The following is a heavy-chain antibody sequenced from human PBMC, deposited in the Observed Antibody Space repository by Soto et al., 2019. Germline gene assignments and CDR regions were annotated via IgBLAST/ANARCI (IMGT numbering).Heavy chain of an antibody. V-gene: IGHV4-59*01. J-gene: IGHJ6*03. D-gene: IGHD6-13*01. CDR1: GGSISSDY. CDR3: ARSRRDSSSWYSWDYYYMDV. Sequence: PSETLSLTCTVSGGSISSDYWSWIRQPPGKGLEWIGYIYYSGSTNYNPSLKSRVTISVDTSKNQFSLKLSSVTAADTAVYYCARSRRDSSSWYSWDYYYMDVWGKGTTVTVSS. CDR2: IYYSGST.